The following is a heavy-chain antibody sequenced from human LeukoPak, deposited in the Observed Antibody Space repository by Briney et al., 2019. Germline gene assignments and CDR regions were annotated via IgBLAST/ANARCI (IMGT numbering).Heavy chain of an antibody. CDR2: INPNSGGT. CDR3: ARAAGLYYDFWSGYAH. Sequence: ASVKVSCKAPGYTFTGYYMHWVRQAPGQGLEWMGRINPNSGGTNYAQKFQGRVTMTRDTSISTAYMELSRLRSDDTAVYYCARAAGLYYDFWSGYAHWGQGTLVTVSS. D-gene: IGHD3-3*01. V-gene: IGHV1-2*06. CDR1: GYTFTGYY. J-gene: IGHJ4*02.